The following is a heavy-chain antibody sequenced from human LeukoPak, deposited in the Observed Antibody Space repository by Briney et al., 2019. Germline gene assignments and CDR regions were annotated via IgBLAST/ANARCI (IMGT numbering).Heavy chain of an antibody. D-gene: IGHD4-17*01. V-gene: IGHV3-30-3*01. Sequence: GGSLRLSCAASGFTFSSYAMHGVRQAPGKGLEWVAVISYDGSNKYYADSVKGRFTISRDNSKNTLYLQMNSLRAEDTAVYYCARDLAWDYGDLGTGAFDYWGQGTLVTVSS. CDR3: ARDLAWDYGDLGTGAFDY. CDR1: GFTFSSYA. CDR2: ISYDGSNK. J-gene: IGHJ4*02.